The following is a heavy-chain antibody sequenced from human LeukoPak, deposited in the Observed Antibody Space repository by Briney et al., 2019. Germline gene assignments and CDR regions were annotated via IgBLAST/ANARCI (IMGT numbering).Heavy chain of an antibody. CDR2: IRDKAKSYAA. D-gene: IGHD3-22*01. V-gene: IGHV3-72*01. J-gene: IGHJ3*02. Sequence: GGSLRLSCAASGFTFSDHYMDWVRQAPGKGLEWVGRIRDKAKSYAAEYAASVKGRFTISRDDSKNSLYLQMNSLKTGDTAVYYCARERDYYYDSSDAFDMWGQGTMVTVSS. CDR3: ARERDYYYDSSDAFDM. CDR1: GFTFSDHY.